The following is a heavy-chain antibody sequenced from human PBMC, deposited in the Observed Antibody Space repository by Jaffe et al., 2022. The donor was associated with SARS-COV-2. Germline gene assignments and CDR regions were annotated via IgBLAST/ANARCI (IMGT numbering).Heavy chain of an antibody. CDR2: MNPNSGNT. J-gene: IGHJ5*02. D-gene: IGHD6-19*01. V-gene: IGHV1-8*01. Sequence: QVQLVQSGAEVKKPGASVKVSCKASGYTFTSYDINWVRQATGQGLEWMGWMNPNSGNTGYAQKFQGRVTMTRNTSISTAYMELSSLRSEDTAVYYCAIQHSGWYPTTPAEEARIDPWGQGTLVTVSS. CDR3: AIQHSGWYPTTPAEEARIDP. CDR1: GYTFTSYD.